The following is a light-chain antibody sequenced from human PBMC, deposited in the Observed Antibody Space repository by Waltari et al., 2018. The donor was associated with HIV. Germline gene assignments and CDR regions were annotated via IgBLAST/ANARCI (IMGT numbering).Light chain of an antibody. Sequence: QSALTQPPSASGSPGQSVTISCTVTNSDIGGYNYLSWFQQHPGKAPTLVISEVTKRPSGVPDRFSGSKSGTTASLTVSGLQAEDEADYYCSSYADRNGFYVVFGGGTRLTVL. CDR2: EVT. V-gene: IGLV2-8*01. J-gene: IGLJ2*01. CDR1: NSDIGGYNY. CDR3: SSYADRNGFYVV.